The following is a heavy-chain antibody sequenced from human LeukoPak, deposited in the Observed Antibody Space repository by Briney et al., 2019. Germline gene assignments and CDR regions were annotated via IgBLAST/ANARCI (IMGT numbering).Heavy chain of an antibody. CDR3: ARGTRTFDP. CDR2: INHSGST. V-gene: IGHV4-34*01. D-gene: IGHD2-2*01. CDR1: GGSFSGYY. Sequence: SETLSLTCAVYGGSFSGYYWSWIRQPPGKGLEWIGEINHSGSTNYNPSLKSRVTISVDTSKNQFSLKLSSVTAADTAVYYCARGTRTFDPWGQGTLVTVST. J-gene: IGHJ5*02.